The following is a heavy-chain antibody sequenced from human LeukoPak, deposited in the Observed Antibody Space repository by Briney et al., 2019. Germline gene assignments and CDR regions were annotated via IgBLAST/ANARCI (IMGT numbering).Heavy chain of an antibody. CDR3: GRDDWGSLNY. D-gene: IGHD7-27*01. CDR1: GFTFSTSW. J-gene: IGHJ4*02. V-gene: IGHV3-74*03. CDR2: INSDGSTT. Sequence: GGSLRLSCAASGFTFSTSWMPWVRQAPGKGLVWVARINSDGSTTTHADSVKGRFTISRDNAKNTLYLQVNSLRAEDTAVYYCGRDDWGSLNYWGQGTLVTVSS.